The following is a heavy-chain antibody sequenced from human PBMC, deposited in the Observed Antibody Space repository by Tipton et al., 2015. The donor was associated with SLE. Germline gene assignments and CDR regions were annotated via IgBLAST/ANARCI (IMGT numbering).Heavy chain of an antibody. CDR3: ARRRGGYSNYVDY. J-gene: IGHJ4*02. CDR1: GGSISSSSYY. V-gene: IGHV4-39*07. D-gene: IGHD5-18*01. Sequence: TLSLTCTVSGGSISSSSYYWGWIRQPPGKGLEWIGSIYYSGSTNYNPSLKSRVTISVDTSKNQFSLKLSSVTAADTAVYYCARRRGGYSNYVDYWGQGTLVTVSS. CDR2: IYYSGST.